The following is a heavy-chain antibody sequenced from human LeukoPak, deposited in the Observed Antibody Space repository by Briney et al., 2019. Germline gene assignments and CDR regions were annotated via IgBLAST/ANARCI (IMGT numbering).Heavy chain of an antibody. J-gene: IGHJ4*02. CDR1: GFTFSSYW. Sequence: PGGSLRLSCAASGFTFSSYWMTWVRQAPGKGLEWVAHIKQDGTEKYYVDSVKRRFTISRDNAKNSLYLQMNSVRAEDTAVYYCARERYNYGIDYWGQGTLVSVSS. CDR3: ARERYNYGIDY. V-gene: IGHV3-7*01. CDR2: IKQDGTEK. D-gene: IGHD5-18*01.